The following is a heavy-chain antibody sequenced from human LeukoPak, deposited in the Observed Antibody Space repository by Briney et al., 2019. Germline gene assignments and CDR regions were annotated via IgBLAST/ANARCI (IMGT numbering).Heavy chain of an antibody. V-gene: IGHV3-48*01. Sequence: GGSLRLSCAASGFTFSSYSMNWVRQAPGKGLEWVSYISSSSSTRYYADSVKGRFSISRDNAKSSLYLQMNSLRAEDTAVYYCASPPFGCSSTSCYGYWGQGTLVSVSS. CDR2: ISSSSSTR. D-gene: IGHD2-2*01. CDR3: ASPPFGCSSTSCYGY. CDR1: GFTFSSYS. J-gene: IGHJ4*02.